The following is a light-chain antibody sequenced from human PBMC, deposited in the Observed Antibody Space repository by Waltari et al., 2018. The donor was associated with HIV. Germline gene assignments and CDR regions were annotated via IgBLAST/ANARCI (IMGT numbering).Light chain of an antibody. V-gene: IGKV1-9*01. J-gene: IGKJ3*01. CDR1: QGIRNY. Sequence: DILLTQSPPFLSESVGDRVTISCRASQGIRNYLAWFQQKPGRAPKLLIFDASTLQSGVPSRFRGSGSGTQFTLTINSLQPEDFAVYYCQQHNTYPLTFGPGT. CDR3: QQHNTYPLT. CDR2: DAS.